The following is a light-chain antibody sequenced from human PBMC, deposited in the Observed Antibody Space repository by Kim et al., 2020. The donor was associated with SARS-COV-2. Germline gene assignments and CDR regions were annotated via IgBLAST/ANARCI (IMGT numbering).Light chain of an antibody. J-gene: IGKJ5*01. CDR1: QSVSSY. CDR2: DAS. Sequence: PGERAPLPCRASQSVSSYLAWYQQKPGQAPRLLIYDASNRATGIPARFSGSGSGTDFTLTISSLEPEDFAVYYCQQRSNWPTKITFGQGTRLEIK. V-gene: IGKV3-11*01. CDR3: QQRSNWPTKIT.